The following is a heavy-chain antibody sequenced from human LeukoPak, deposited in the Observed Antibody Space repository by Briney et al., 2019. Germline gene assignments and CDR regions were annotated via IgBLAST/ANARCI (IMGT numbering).Heavy chain of an antibody. CDR1: GFIFSSYE. CDR3: ARGKTFYYDSPSYYYH. Sequence: GGSLRLSCAASGFIFSSYEMNWVRQAPGKGLEWVSYITSSGDTIYYADSVKGRFTISRDNAKKSLYLQMNSLRAEDTAVYYCARGKTFYYDSPSYYYHWGQGTLVTVSS. CDR2: ITSSGDTI. J-gene: IGHJ5*02. V-gene: IGHV3-48*03. D-gene: IGHD3-22*01.